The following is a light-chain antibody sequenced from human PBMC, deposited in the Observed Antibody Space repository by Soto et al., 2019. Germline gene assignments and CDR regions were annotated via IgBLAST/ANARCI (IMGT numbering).Light chain of an antibody. Sequence: EIVMTQSPATLSVSPGEGATLSCKASQNVYNNLAWYQQRPGQPPRRLIYDASTRASGISGRFSGSGYGTEFTLTISILQCEDFAVYCCQQGRYWPLTFGGGTKVEIK. J-gene: IGKJ4*01. CDR1: QNVYNN. CDR2: DAS. CDR3: QQGRYWPLT. V-gene: IGKV3-15*01.